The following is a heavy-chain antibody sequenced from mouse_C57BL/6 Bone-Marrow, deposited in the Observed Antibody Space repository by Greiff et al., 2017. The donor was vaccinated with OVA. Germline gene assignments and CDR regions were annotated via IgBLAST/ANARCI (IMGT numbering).Heavy chain of an antibody. CDR1: GYTFTDYE. J-gene: IGHJ3*01. Sequence: QVQLQQSGAELVRPGASVTLSCKASGYTFTDYEMHWVKQTPVHGLEWIGAIDPETGGTAYNQKFKGKAILTADKSSSTAYMELRSLTSEDSAVYDCTRSDDGYYWYWFAYWGQGTLVTVSA. CDR2: IDPETGGT. D-gene: IGHD2-3*01. CDR3: TRSDDGYYWYWFAY. V-gene: IGHV1-15*01.